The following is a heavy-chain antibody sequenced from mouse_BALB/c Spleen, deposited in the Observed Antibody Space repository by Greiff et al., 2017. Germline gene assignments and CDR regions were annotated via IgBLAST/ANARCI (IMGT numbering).Heavy chain of an antibody. CDR1: GYTFTDYA. V-gene: IGHV1S137*01. J-gene: IGHJ3*01. CDR2: ISTYYGDA. D-gene: IGHD4-1*01. Sequence: QVQLKESGAELVRPGVSVKISCKGSGYTFTDYAMHWVKQSHAKSLEWIGVISTYYGDASYNQKFKGKATMTVDKSSSTAYMELARLTSEDSAIYYCARELRTWFAYWGQGTLVTVSA. CDR3: ARELRTWFAY.